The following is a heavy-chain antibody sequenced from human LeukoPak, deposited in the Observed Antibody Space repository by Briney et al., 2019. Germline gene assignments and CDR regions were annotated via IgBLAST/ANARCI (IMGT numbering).Heavy chain of an antibody. Sequence: PSETLSPTCTVSGGSISSYYWSWIRQPAGKGLEWIGRIYTSGSTNYNPSLKSRVTMSVDTSKNQFSLKLSSVTAADTAVYYCARGHGSSSGNWFDPWGQGTLVTVSS. CDR3: ARGHGSSSGNWFDP. J-gene: IGHJ5*02. CDR1: GGSISSYY. D-gene: IGHD6-6*01. CDR2: IYTSGST. V-gene: IGHV4-4*07.